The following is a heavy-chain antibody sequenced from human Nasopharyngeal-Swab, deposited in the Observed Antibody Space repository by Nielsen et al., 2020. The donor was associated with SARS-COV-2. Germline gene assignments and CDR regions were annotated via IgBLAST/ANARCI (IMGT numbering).Heavy chain of an antibody. J-gene: IGHJ4*02. D-gene: IGHD2-2*01. V-gene: IGHV7-4-1*02. CDR2: INTNTGNP. CDR1: GYSFSSYA. CDR3: ARARCSRSSCYLDY. Sequence: ASVKVSCKTSGYSFSSYAMNWVRQAPGQGLEWMGWINTNTGNPAYAQGFKGRSVFSLDSSASTAYLQISSLKTDDTGVYYCARARCSRSSCYLDYWGQGTLVTVSS.